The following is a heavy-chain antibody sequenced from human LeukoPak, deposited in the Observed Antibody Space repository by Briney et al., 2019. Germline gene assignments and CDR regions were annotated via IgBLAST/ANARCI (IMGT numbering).Heavy chain of an antibody. J-gene: IGHJ4*02. D-gene: IGHD6-19*01. CDR3: AKRWSIAVAGTIDY. V-gene: IGHV3-23*01. CDR1: GFTFSSYA. Sequence: GGSLRLPCAASGFTFSSYAMSWVRQAPGKGLEWVSAISGSGGSTYYADSVKGRFTISRDNSKNTLYLQMNSLRAEDTAVYYCAKRWSIAVAGTIDYWGQGTLVTVSS. CDR2: ISGSGGST.